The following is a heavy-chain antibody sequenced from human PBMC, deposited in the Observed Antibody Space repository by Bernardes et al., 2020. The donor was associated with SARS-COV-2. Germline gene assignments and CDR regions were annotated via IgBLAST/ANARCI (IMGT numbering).Heavy chain of an antibody. Sequence: SETLSLTCTVSGGSIRSNYWSWIRQSPGKGLEWIGNVYYTGSTNYNPSLKSRVTISLDTSENQFSLKLSSVTAADTAVYYCARGMLCGGSAGFDVWGQGTMVTSTS. V-gene: IGHV4-59*01. D-gene: IGHD2-2*01. CDR2: VYYTGST. CDR3: ARGMLCGGSAGFDV. CDR1: GGSIRSNY. J-gene: IGHJ3*01.